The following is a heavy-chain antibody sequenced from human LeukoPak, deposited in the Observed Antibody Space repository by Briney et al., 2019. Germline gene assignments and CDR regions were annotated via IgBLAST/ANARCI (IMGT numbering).Heavy chain of an antibody. V-gene: IGHV3-30*03. CDR1: GFNFNNYV. Sequence: PGGSLRLSCAASGFNFNNYVMHWVRQAPGKGLEWATEISFDGRKKTYVDSVKGRFTISRDSPKNTVYLQMDSLRAEDTAVYYCARGAEKILSFGEYPSDAFDIWGQGTMVSVTS. CDR2: ISFDGRKK. J-gene: IGHJ3*02. D-gene: IGHD3-10*01. CDR3: ARGAEKILSFGEYPSDAFDI.